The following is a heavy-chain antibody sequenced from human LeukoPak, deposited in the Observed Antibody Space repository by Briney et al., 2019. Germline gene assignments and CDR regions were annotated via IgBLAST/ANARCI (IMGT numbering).Heavy chain of an antibody. CDR3: ARGHYDILTGYSFDY. V-gene: IGHV1-8*01. CDR2: MNPNTGNA. Sequence: ASVKVSCKTSGYTFTNNDINWVRQATGHGLEWMGWMNPNTGNAGYVQKFQGRVTMTRSTSISTAYMELSSLKYEDTAVYYCARGHYDILTGYSFDYWGQGTLVTVSS. D-gene: IGHD3-9*01. J-gene: IGHJ4*02. CDR1: GYTFTNND.